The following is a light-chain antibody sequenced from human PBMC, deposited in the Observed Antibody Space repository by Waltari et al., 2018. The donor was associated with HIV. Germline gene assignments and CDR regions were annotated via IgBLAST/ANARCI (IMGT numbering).Light chain of an antibody. CDR2: EDI. CDR1: TLPKKY. Sequence: SYELTQPPSVPVSPGQTARITCSGDTLPKKYAHWYQQKSGQAPVLVIYEDIKRPSGIPERFSGSSSGTVAILTISGAQVEDEADYYCYSTESSGTHRVFGGGTKLTVL. J-gene: IGLJ3*02. CDR3: YSTESSGTHRV. V-gene: IGLV3-10*01.